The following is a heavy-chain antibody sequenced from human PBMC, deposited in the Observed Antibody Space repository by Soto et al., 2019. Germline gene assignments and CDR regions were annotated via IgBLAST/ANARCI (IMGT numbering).Heavy chain of an antibody. D-gene: IGHD3-22*01. V-gene: IGHV3-30*14. Sequence: QVQLVESGGGVVQPGRSLRLSCAASGFTFSSYAMHWVRQAPGKGLEWVAVISYDGSNKYYADSVKGRFTISRDSSRTTLYLQMNSLRAEDTAVYYCVKELHDNSGSPLYYFDSWGPGTLVTVSS. CDR2: ISYDGSNK. CDR1: GFTFSSYA. CDR3: VKELHDNSGSPLYYFDS. J-gene: IGHJ4*02.